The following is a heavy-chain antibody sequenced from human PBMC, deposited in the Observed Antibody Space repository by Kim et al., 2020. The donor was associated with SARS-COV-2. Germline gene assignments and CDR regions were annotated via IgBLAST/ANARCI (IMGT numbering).Heavy chain of an antibody. D-gene: IGHD3-10*01. V-gene: IGHV4-59*01. CDR2: IYYSGST. Sequence: SETLSLTCTVSGGSISSYYWSWIRQPPGKGLEWIGYIYYSGSTNYNPSLKSRVTISVDTSKNQFSLKLSSVTAADTAVYYCARGPPTGGYGYGSGSYYPYYYYYGMDVWGQGTTVTVSS. CDR3: ARGPPTGGYGYGSGSYYPYYYYYGMDV. CDR1: GGSISSYY. J-gene: IGHJ6*02.